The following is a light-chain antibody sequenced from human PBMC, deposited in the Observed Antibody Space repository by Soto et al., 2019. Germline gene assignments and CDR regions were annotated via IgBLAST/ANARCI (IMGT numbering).Light chain of an antibody. CDR1: QYITSY. CDR3: QQYDNLPLT. J-gene: IGKJ4*01. V-gene: IGKV1-8*01. Sequence: AIRMTQSPASLSASTGDRVTITCGAGQYITSYLAWYQQKPGKAPKLLIYAASTLQSGVPSRFRGSGSGTDFTFTISSLQPEDIATYYCQQYDNLPLTFGGGTKVDIK. CDR2: AAS.